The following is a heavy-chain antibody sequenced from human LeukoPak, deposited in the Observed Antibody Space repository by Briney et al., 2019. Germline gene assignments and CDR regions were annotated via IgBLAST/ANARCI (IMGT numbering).Heavy chain of an antibody. CDR1: GGSVSSTNW. V-gene: IGHV4-4*02. CDR2: VHLDGRT. D-gene: IGHD6-25*01. CDR3: AREGGFYRPLDY. J-gene: IGHJ4*02. Sequence: PSETLSLTCGVPGGSVSSTNWWTWIRQPPGKGLEWIGEVHLDGRTNFSPSLKSRLTMSVDLSENHVSLKLTSVTAADTAVYYCAREGGFYRPLDYSGQGTLVTVSS.